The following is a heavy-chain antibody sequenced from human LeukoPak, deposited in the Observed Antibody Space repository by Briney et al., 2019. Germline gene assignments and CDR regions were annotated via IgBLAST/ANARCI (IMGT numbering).Heavy chain of an antibody. J-gene: IGHJ4*02. CDR2: ISSSSSYI. Sequence: GGSLRLSCAASGFTFSSYSMNWVRQAPGKGLEWVSSISSSSSYIYYADSVKGRFTISRDNAKNSLYLQMNSLRAEDTAVYYCARGHIVVVPAGIDYWGQGTLVTVSS. CDR3: ARGHIVVVPAGIDY. CDR1: GFTFSSYS. V-gene: IGHV3-21*01. D-gene: IGHD2-2*01.